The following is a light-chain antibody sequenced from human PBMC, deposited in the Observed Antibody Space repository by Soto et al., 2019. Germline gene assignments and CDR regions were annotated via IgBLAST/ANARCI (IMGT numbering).Light chain of an antibody. CDR1: QSVSSSY. V-gene: IGKV3-20*01. CDR2: GAS. CDR3: QQYNDWPRT. Sequence: EIWLTQSPGTLSFSPGERATLSCRASQSVSSSYLAWYQQKPGQAPRLLIYGASSRATGIPDRFSGSGSGTDFTLTISRLQSEDFAVYYCQQYNDWPRTFGQGTKVAIK. J-gene: IGKJ1*01.